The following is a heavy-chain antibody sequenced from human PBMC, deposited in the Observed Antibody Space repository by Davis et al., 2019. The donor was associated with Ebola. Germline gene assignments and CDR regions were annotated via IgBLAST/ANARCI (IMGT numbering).Heavy chain of an antibody. Sequence: SETLSLTCAVSGGSISSSNWWSWVRQPPGKGLEWIGEIYHSGSTNYNPSLKSRVTISVDKSKNQFSLKLTSVTAADTALYYCARQGGPETTLDSWGRGRLVTVSS. CDR1: GGSISSSNW. CDR2: IYHSGST. J-gene: IGHJ4*02. CDR3: ARQGGPETTLDS. V-gene: IGHV4-4*02. D-gene: IGHD1-14*01.